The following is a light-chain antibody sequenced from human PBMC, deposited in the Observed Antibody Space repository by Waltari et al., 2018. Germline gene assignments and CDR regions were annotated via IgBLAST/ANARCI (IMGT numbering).Light chain of an antibody. Sequence: EIVLTQPPGNLSLSPGERANLSCRTSPSDSSCYLAWYQQQPGQAPRLLIYGAFSSATCIPDRLSGSGSATNFTLTISRLEPDDYAVYYCQQYGSSLFTFGPGTKVDIK. CDR2: GAF. V-gene: IGKV3-20*01. CDR3: QQYGSSLFT. J-gene: IGKJ3*01. CDR1: PSDSSCY.